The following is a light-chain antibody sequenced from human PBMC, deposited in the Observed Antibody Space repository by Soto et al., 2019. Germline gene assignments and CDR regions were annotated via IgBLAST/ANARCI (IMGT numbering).Light chain of an antibody. CDR1: SGHNSYA. CDR2: LNSDGSH. Sequence: QLVLTQPPSASAPLGASVKLTCTLSSGHNSYAIAWHQQQPEKGPRYLMKLNSDGSHSKGDGIPDRFSGSSSGAERYLTISSLQSEDEADYYCQTWSTDIRVFGGGPSSPS. CDR3: QTWSTDIRV. V-gene: IGLV4-69*01. J-gene: IGLJ3*02.